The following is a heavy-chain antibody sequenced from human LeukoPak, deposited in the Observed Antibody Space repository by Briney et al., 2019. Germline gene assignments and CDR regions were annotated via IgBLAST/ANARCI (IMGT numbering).Heavy chain of an antibody. CDR1: GFTFSSYA. CDR3: AKVMVRGVVITSFDY. Sequence: GGSLRLSCAASGFTFSSYAMSWVRQAPGKGLEWVSAISGSGGSTYYADSVKGRFTISRDNSKNTLYLQMNSLRAEDTAVYYCAKVMVRGVVITSFDYWGQGTLVTVSS. D-gene: IGHD3-10*01. J-gene: IGHJ4*02. V-gene: IGHV3-23*01. CDR2: ISGSGGST.